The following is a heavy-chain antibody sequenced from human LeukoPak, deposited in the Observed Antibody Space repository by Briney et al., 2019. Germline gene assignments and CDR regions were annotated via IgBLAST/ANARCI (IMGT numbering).Heavy chain of an antibody. J-gene: IGHJ6*03. CDR1: GGTFSSYA. CDR3: ARGRLLLSYYYYMDV. CDR2: IIPIFGTA. D-gene: IGHD2-2*01. V-gene: IGHV1-69*01. Sequence: SVKVSCKASGGTFSSYAISWVRQAPGQGLEWMGGIIPIFGTANYAQKFQGRVTITADESTSTAYMELSSLRSEDTAVYYCARGRLLLSYYYYMDVWGKGTTVTVFS.